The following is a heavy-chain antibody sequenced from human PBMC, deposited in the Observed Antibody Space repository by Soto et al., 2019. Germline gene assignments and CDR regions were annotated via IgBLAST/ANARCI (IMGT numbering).Heavy chain of an antibody. D-gene: IGHD3-10*01. CDR2: IAWNSDII. V-gene: IGHV3-9*01. CDR3: AKDHYGSAIYGMDV. J-gene: IGHJ6*02. CDR1: GFRIEDYG. Sequence: GQLVESGGGVVQPGWSLRLSCAASGFRIEDYGMHWARQAPGKGWVWVSGIAWNSDIIGYADSVKGRFTISRDNGKNSLYLQMNSLRPEDTALYYCAKDHYGSAIYGMDVWGPGTTVTVSS.